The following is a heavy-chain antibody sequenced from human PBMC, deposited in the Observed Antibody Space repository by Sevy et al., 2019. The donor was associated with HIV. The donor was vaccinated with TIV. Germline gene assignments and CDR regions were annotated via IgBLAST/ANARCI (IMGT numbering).Heavy chain of an antibody. J-gene: IGHJ6*02. D-gene: IGHD2-15*01. CDR3: ARVGYCRGGTCFSGFYYAMDV. CDR1: GFTLTNEF. V-gene: IGHV3-53*01. Sequence: GGSLRLSCAVSGFTLTNEFFSWVRQAPGKGLEWVAVVYSGGATYYADSVKGRFTISRDKSKGTLYLKMKSLRAEDTAVYYCARVGYCRGGTCFSGFYYAMDVWGQGTTVTVSS. CDR2: VYSGGAT.